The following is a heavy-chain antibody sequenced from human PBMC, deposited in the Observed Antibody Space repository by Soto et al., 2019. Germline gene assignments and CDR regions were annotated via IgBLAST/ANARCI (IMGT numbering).Heavy chain of an antibody. D-gene: IGHD3-22*01. V-gene: IGHV1-69*01. CDR1: GGAFSSSS. Sequence: QVQLVQSGAEVRKPGSSVKVSCKASGGAFSSSSINWVLQAPGQGLEWMGGIIPMFGTTNYAQKLQGRVTLTAYESTSTAYMEMTDLRSEDTAVYYCTEGGGGYDTCGQGTLVTVST. J-gene: IGHJ5*02. CDR2: IIPMFGTT. CDR3: TEGGGGYDT.